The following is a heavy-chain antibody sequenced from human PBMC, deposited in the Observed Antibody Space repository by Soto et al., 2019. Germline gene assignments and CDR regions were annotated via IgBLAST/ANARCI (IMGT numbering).Heavy chain of an antibody. V-gene: IGHV1-69*01. CDR1: GGTYGNFG. CDR3: VRDREGGSGTKYNWFDS. Sequence: QMQLVQSGAEVKKPGSSVRVSCKASGGTYGNFGISWVRQAPGQGLEWMGGTIPIFDTPHYAEKFRDRVTISSDATSTAYLELTSLTSEDTATHYCVRDREGGSGTKYNWFDSWAQGTLVTVTS. D-gene: IGHD3-10*01. J-gene: IGHJ5*01. CDR2: TIPIFDTP.